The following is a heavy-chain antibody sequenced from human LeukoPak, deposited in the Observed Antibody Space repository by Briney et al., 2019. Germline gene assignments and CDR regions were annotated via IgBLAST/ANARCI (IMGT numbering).Heavy chain of an antibody. CDR3: ARGVEMVRGVMVAFDI. Sequence: PSETLSLTCSVSGGSISSSGYYWGWIRQPPGKGLEWIGSIYYTGSSYYNPSLKSRVTISLDTSKTQFSLKLSSVTAADTAVYFCARGVEMVRGVMVAFDIWGQGTMVTVSS. J-gene: IGHJ3*02. CDR2: IYYTGSS. D-gene: IGHD3-10*01. CDR1: GGSISSSGYY. V-gene: IGHV4-39*07.